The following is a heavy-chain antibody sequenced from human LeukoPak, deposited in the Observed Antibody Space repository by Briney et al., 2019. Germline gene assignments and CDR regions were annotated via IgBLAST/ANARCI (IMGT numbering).Heavy chain of an antibody. CDR2: ISGNGVST. CDR3: ANYHCKDETF. D-gene: IGHD1-14*01. V-gene: IGHV3-23*01. CDR1: GLAVSSYV. Sequence: GGSLRLSCAPSGLAVSSYVMTWVRQAPGKGLEWVSGISGNGVSTYYADSVRGRLTISRDNSNNMLYLQMKSLRVDDTAVYYRANYHCKDETFWGQGTLVTVSS. J-gene: IGHJ1*01.